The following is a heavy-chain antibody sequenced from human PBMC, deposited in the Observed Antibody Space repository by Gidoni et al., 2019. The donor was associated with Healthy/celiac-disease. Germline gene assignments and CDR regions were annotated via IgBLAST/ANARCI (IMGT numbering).Heavy chain of an antibody. CDR2: INHSGST. Sequence: QVQLQQWGAGLLKPSETLSLTCAVYGGSFSGYYWSWIRQPPGKGLEWIGEINHSGSTNYNPSLKSRVTISVDTSKNQFFLKLSSVTAADTAVYYCARDSRTQYYYGMDVWGQGTTVTVSS. V-gene: IGHV4-34*01. D-gene: IGHD1-26*01. J-gene: IGHJ6*02. CDR1: GGSFSGYY. CDR3: ARDSRTQYYYGMDV.